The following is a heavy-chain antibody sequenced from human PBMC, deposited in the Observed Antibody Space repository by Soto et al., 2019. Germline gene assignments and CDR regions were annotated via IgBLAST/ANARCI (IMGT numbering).Heavy chain of an antibody. J-gene: IGHJ6*02. V-gene: IGHV1-69*01. D-gene: IGHD2-2*01. CDR2: IIPIFGTA. CDR1: GGTFSSYA. CDR3: ARDQGYCSSTSCYYYYYYGMDV. Sequence: QVQLVQSGAEVKKPGSSVKVSCKASGGTFSSYAISWVRQAPGQGLEWMGGIIPIFGTANYAQKFQGRVTITADESTSTAYMELSSLRSEDTAVYYCARDQGYCSSTSCYYYYYYGMDVWGHGTTVTVSS.